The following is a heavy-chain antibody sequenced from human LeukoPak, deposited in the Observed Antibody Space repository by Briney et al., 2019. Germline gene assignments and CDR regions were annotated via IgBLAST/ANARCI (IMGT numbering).Heavy chain of an antibody. D-gene: IGHD2-2*01. Sequence: GSLRLSCAASGFTFSSYGMHWVRQAPGKGLEWIGEINHSGSTNYNPSLKSRVTISVDTSKNQFSLKLSSVTAADTAVYYCARRCSSTSCYGGWFDPWGQGTLVTVSS. J-gene: IGHJ5*02. V-gene: IGHV4-34*01. CDR3: ARRCSSTSCYGGWFDP. CDR1: GFTFSSYG. CDR2: INHSGST.